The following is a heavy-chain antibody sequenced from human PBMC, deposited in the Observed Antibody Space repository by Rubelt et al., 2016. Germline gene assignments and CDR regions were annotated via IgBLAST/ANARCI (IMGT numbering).Heavy chain of an antibody. CDR3: ARGLSRYSSSWYFAY. CDR1: GGSFSGYY. Sequence: QVQLQQWGAGLLKPSETLSLTCAVYGGSFSGYYWSWIRQPPGKGLEWIGEINHSGSTNYNPSPKGRVTISVSTSKNQFSLKLSSVTAADTAGYYCARGLSRYSSSWYFAYWGQGTLVTVSS. CDR2: INHSGST. D-gene: IGHD6-13*01. V-gene: IGHV4-34*01. J-gene: IGHJ4*02.